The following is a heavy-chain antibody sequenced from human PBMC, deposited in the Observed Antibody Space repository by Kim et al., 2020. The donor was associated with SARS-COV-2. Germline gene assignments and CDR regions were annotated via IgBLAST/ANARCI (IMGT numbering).Heavy chain of an antibody. V-gene: IGHV1-18*01. D-gene: IGHD3-10*01. CDR3: ARDLRWGSGSNYYFDY. Sequence: ASVKVSCKSSGYTFTSYGFSWVRQAPGQGLEWMGWVSGYNGNTNYAQKLQGRVTMTTDTSTTTAYMELRSLRSDDTAVYYCARDLRWGSGSNYYFDYWGQGTLVIVSS. CDR1: GYTFTSYG. J-gene: IGHJ4*02. CDR2: VSGYNGNT.